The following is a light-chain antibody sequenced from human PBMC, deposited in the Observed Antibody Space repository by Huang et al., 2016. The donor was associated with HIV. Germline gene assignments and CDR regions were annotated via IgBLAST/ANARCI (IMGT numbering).Light chain of an antibody. V-gene: IGKV1-27*01. CDR2: GAS. J-gene: IGKJ4*01. Sequence: DIQMTQSPSSLSASVGDRVTITCRASQGSANYLAWYQQKPGKVPNLLIYGASSLQSGVPLRFSGSGSGTLFTLSINGLQPEDVATYYCQVYNSGLPLTFGGGTKVEIK. CDR3: QVYNSGLPLT. CDR1: QGSANY.